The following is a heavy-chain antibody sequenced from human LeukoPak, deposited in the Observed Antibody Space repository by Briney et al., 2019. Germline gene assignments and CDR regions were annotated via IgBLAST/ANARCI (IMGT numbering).Heavy chain of an antibody. CDR3: AGIQLWSPFDY. CDR1: GFTVSSNY. J-gene: IGHJ4*02. D-gene: IGHD5-18*01. V-gene: IGHV3-66*01. CDR2: ICSGGST. Sequence: GGSLRLSCAASGFTVSSNYMSWVRQAPGKGLEWVSVICSGGSTYYADSVKGRFTISRDNSKNTLYLQMNSLRAEDTAVYYCAGIQLWSPFDYWGQGTLVTVSS.